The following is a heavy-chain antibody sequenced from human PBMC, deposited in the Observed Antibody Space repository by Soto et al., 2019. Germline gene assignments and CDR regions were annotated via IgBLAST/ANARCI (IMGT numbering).Heavy chain of an antibody. CDR3: AKGDGGTSYSRSDY. D-gene: IGHD2-15*01. Sequence: EVQLLESGGGLVQPGGSLRLSCAASGFSFSSYAMNWVRQAPGKGLEWVSVISGSGGTTYYADSVKGRFTISRDTSKNTLYLQMNSLRAEDTAVYYCAKGDGGTSYSRSDYWGQGTLVTVSS. CDR2: ISGSGGTT. CDR1: GFSFSSYA. J-gene: IGHJ4*02. V-gene: IGHV3-23*01.